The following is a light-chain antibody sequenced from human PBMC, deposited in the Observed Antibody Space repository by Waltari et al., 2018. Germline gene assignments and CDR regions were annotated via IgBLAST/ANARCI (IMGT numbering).Light chain of an antibody. Sequence: DIVLTQSPVTLSVSPGERATLSCRPSQSVNSDLAWYQQKPGQPPRLLMYDASTRATDIPARFSGSGSGTEFTLTISSLQSDDFAVYYCQQYKSWPPLTFGGGTKVEIK. CDR3: QQYKSWPPLT. J-gene: IGKJ4*01. CDR1: QSVNSD. CDR2: DAS. V-gene: IGKV3-15*01.